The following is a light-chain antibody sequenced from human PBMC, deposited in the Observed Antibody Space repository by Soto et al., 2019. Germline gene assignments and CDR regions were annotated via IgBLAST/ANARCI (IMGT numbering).Light chain of an antibody. V-gene: IGKV3D-20*02. CDR1: QSVSSNY. J-gene: IGKJ5*01. CDR2: RAS. Sequence: EVVLTQAPGTLSLSPGERATLSCRASQSVSSNYLAWYQQKPGQAPKVLLYRASIRATGIPDRFTGSGSGTDFTLTISRLEPEDFAVYYCQRRNIWPPVTFGQGTRLEI. CDR3: QRRNIWPPVT.